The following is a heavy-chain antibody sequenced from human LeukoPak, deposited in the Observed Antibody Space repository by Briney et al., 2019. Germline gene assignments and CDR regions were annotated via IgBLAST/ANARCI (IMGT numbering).Heavy chain of an antibody. V-gene: IGHV3-23*01. J-gene: IGHJ4*02. CDR1: GFTFSSYA. CDR2: ISGSSGST. Sequence: GGSLRLSCTASGFTFSSYAMSWVRQAPGKGLEWVSAISGSSGSTYYADSVKGRFTISRDNSKNTLYLQMNSLRAEDTAVYYCAKDLEMATEYWGQGTLVTVSS. CDR3: AKDLEMATEY. D-gene: IGHD5-24*01.